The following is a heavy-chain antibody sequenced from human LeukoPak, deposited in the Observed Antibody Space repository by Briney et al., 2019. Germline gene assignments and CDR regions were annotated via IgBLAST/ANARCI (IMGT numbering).Heavy chain of an antibody. D-gene: IGHD3-10*01. J-gene: IGHJ6*02. CDR1: GFTFDDYA. CDR2: ISWNSGNI. CDR3: AKDYGSGSYHYYYGMDV. Sequence: PGGSLRLSCTASGFTFDDYAIHWVRQAPGKGLEWVSGISWNSGNIGYADSVKGRFTISRDNAKNSLYLQLKSLRAEDTALYYCAKDYGSGSYHYYYGMDVWGQGTTVTVSS. V-gene: IGHV3-9*01.